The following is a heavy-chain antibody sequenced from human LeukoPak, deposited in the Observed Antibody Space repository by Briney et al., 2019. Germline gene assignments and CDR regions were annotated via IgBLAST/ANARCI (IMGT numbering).Heavy chain of an antibody. Sequence: SETLSLTCTVSGGSISSSSYYWGWIRRPPGKGLEWIGSIFYSGSTSYNPSLKSRVTMSVDTSKNQFSLRLSSVTATDTAVYYCATRRSGSHPYYWGQGTLVTVSS. CDR2: IFYSGST. D-gene: IGHD1-26*01. J-gene: IGHJ4*02. CDR3: ATRRSGSHPYY. CDR1: GGSISSSSYY. V-gene: IGHV4-39*01.